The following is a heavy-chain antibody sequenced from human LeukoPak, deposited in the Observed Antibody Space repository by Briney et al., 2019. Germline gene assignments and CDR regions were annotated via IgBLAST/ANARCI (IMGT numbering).Heavy chain of an antibody. CDR3: AKDAPLYCSSTSCLNWFDP. J-gene: IGHJ5*02. CDR2: ITGSGGRT. D-gene: IGHD2-2*01. CDR1: GFTFSSYA. V-gene: IGHV3-23*01. Sequence: PGGSLRLSCAASGFTFSSYAMNWVRQAPGKGLEWVSAITGSGGRTYYADSVKGRFTISRDNSKNTLYLQMNGLRAEDTAVYYCAKDAPLYCSSTSCLNWFDPWGQGTLVTVSS.